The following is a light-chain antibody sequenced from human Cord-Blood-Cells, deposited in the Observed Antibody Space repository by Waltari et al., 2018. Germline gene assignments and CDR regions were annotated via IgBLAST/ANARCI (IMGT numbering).Light chain of an antibody. J-gene: IGKJ2*03. Sequence: DIVMTQYPDSLAVSLGERATTHCNTSQSVLYSSNNKNYLDWYQQKPGQPPKLLIYWASTRESGVPDRFSGSGSGTDFTLTISSLQAEDVAVYYCQQYYSTPYSFGQGTKLEIK. CDR1: QSVLYSSNNKNY. CDR2: WAS. CDR3: QQYYSTPYS. V-gene: IGKV4-1*01.